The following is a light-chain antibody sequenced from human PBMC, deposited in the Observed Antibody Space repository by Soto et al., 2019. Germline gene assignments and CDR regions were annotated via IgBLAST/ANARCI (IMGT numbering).Light chain of an antibody. CDR3: QQYDNVLT. J-gene: IGKJ2*01. Sequence: DLQMTQSPSSLSASVGDRVTITCQASQDISNYLNWYQQKPGKAPKLLIYDASNLETGVPSRFSGSGSGTDFTFTISSLQPEDIATYYCQQYDNVLTFGQGTKLEIK. V-gene: IGKV1-33*01. CDR1: QDISNY. CDR2: DAS.